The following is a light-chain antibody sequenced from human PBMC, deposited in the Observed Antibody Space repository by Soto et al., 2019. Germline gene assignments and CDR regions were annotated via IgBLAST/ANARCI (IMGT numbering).Light chain of an antibody. J-gene: IGKJ5*01. CDR2: GAS. Sequence: EIVMTQSPVTLSVSPGERATLSCRASQRVSSNLAWYQQKPGQAPRLLISGASTRATGIPARFSGSGSGTEFTLTINSLQSEDFALYYCQQYDSWPPKITFGQGTRLE. CDR3: QQYDSWPPKIT. CDR1: QRVSSN. V-gene: IGKV3-15*01.